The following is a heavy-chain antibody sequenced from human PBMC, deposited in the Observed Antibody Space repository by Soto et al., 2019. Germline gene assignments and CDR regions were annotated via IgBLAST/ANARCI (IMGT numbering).Heavy chain of an antibody. CDR2: INPNSGGT. D-gene: IGHD3-22*01. Sequence: ASVKVSCKPSGYTFTGYYMHWVRQAPGQGLEWMGWINPNSGGTDYAPKFQGRVTMTRDTSVSTVYMDLSRLTSDDTAVYYCARASEGLYDTSGVWFDPWGQGTLVTVSS. J-gene: IGHJ5*02. CDR3: ARASEGLYDTSGVWFDP. CDR1: GYTFTGYY. V-gene: IGHV1-2*02.